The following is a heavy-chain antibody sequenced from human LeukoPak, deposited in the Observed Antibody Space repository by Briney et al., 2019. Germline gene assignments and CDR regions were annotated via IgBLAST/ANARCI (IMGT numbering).Heavy chain of an antibody. CDR2: ISYDGNNK. Sequence: GGSLRLSCAASGFTFSSYAMHWVRQAPGKGLEWVAVISYDGNNKYYADSLKGRFTISRDNSKNSLYLQMNSLRAEDTAVYYCARDSGWAFDIWGQGTMVTVSS. CDR3: ARDSGWAFDI. J-gene: IGHJ3*02. CDR1: GFTFSSYA. V-gene: IGHV3-30-3*01. D-gene: IGHD6-25*01.